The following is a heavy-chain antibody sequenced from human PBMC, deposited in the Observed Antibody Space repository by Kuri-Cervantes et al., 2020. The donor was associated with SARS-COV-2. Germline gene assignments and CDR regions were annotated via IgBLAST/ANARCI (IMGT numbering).Heavy chain of an antibody. CDR1: GFTFSSYW. D-gene: IGHD6-13*01. CDR2: INSDGSST. Sequence: GGSLRLSCAASGFTFSSYWMHWVRQAPGKGLVWVSRINSDGSSTSYADSVKGRFTISRDNAKNTLYLQMNSLRAEDTALYYCAKDSQQLVQSDNWFDPWGQGTRVTVSS. CDR3: AKDSQQLVQSDNWFDP. J-gene: IGHJ5*02. V-gene: IGHV3-74*01.